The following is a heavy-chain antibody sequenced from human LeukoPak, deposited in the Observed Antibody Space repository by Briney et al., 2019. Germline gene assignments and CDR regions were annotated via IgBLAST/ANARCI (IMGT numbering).Heavy chain of an antibody. CDR3: ARGWDCDTTNCYLLQD. CDR2: TIAIFGTP. Sequence: ASVKVFCRASGGTLNSYAFSWVRQAPGQGLEWMGGTIAIFGTPNYAQRFQDRVSITKDESTNTVYMELSNLRSDDTAVYYCARGWDCDTTNCYLLQDWGQGTLVIVSS. D-gene: IGHD2-2*01. V-gene: IGHV1-69*05. CDR1: GGTLNSYA. J-gene: IGHJ1*01.